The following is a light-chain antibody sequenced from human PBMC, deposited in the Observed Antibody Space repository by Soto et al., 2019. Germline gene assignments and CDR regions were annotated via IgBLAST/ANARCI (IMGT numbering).Light chain of an antibody. V-gene: IGKV1-33*01. J-gene: IGKJ3*01. Sequence: DIQMTQSPSSLSASVGERVTITCQASQDISNYLTWYQLKPGKAPKLLIYDASRLATGLPSRFSGSGSGTDFTFTISLLQPEYIATYYCQHYDNLPFTFGPGTKVDIK. CDR1: QDISNY. CDR3: QHYDNLPFT. CDR2: DAS.